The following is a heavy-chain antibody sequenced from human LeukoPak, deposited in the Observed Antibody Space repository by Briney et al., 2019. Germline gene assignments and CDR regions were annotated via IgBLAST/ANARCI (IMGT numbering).Heavy chain of an antibody. J-gene: IGHJ6*02. CDR3: ARSPEYSSSWYYNYYYGMDV. Sequence: GGSLRLSCAASGFTFSSYAMHWVRQAPGKGLEWVAVISYDGSNKYYADSVKGRFTISRDNSKNTLYLQMNSLRAEDTAVYYCARSPEYSSSWYYNYYYGMDVWGQGTTVTVSS. V-gene: IGHV3-30*07. CDR1: GFTFSSYA. D-gene: IGHD6-13*01. CDR2: ISYDGSNK.